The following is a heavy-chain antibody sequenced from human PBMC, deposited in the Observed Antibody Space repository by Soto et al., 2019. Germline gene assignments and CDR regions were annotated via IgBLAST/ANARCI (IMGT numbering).Heavy chain of an antibody. CDR2: ISYDGSNK. CDR1: GFTFSSYA. D-gene: IGHD2-15*01. CDR3: AREYCSGGSFYPLDY. J-gene: IGHJ4*02. V-gene: IGHV3-30-3*01. Sequence: VQLVESGGGVVQPGRSLRLSCAASGFTFSSYAMHWVRQAPGKGLEWVAVISYDGSNKYYADSVKGRFTISRDNSKNTLYLQMNSLRAEETAVYYCAREYCSGGSFYPLDYWGQGTLVTVSS.